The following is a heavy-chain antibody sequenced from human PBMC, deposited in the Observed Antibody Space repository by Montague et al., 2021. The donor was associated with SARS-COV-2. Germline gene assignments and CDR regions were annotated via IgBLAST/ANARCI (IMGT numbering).Heavy chain of an antibody. V-gene: IGHV4-34*01. CDR1: GGSFSSYY. CDR2: SNHRGST. D-gene: IGHD3-22*01. Sequence: SETLSLTCAVYGGSFSSYYWNWIRQPPGKGLEWIGDSNHRGSTNYNPSLKSRVTISVDTSKNQFSLKLNSVTAADTAVYYCARGILSMIMAVVVLLGGMYYMDAWGQGTTVTVSS. CDR3: ARGILSMIMAVVVLLGGMYYMDA. J-gene: IGHJ6*03.